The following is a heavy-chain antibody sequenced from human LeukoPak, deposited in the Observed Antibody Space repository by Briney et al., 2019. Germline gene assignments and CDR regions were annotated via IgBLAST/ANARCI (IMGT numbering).Heavy chain of an antibody. CDR3: ARGGYYGSGTRQDADWFDP. V-gene: IGHV1-2*02. CDR1: GYTFTGYY. Sequence: ASVKVSCKASGYTFTGYYMHWVRQAPGQGLEWMGWINPNSGGTNYAQKFQGRVTMTRDTSISTAYMELSRLRSDDTAVYYCARGGYYGSGTRQDADWFDPWGQGTLVTVSS. CDR2: INPNSGGT. D-gene: IGHD3-10*01. J-gene: IGHJ5*02.